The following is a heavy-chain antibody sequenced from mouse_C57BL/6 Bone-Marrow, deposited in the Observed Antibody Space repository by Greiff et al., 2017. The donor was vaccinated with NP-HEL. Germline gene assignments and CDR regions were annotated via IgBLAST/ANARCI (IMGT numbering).Heavy chain of an antibody. V-gene: IGHV5-6*01. CDR3: ARHPVFTFDY. CDR1: GFTFSSYG. CDR2: ISSGGSYT. Sequence: EVQLVESGGDLVKPGGSLKLSCAASGFTFSSYGMSWVRQTPDKRLEWVATISSGGSYTYYPDSVKGRFTISRDNAKNTLYLQMSSLKSEDTAMYYCARHPVFTFDYWGQGTTLTVSS. J-gene: IGHJ2*01. D-gene: IGHD2-12*01.